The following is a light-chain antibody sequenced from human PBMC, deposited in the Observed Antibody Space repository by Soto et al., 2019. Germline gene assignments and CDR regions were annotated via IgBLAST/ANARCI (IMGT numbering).Light chain of an antibody. CDR1: SSNIGSNT. CDR2: NNN. Sequence: QSVLTQPPSASETPGQRVTISCSGSSSNIGSNTVNWYQQLPGTAPKLLIYNNNQRPSGVPDRFSGSKSGTSASLAISGLRSEDEADYYCAAWDDSLTGPVFGGGTQLTVL. V-gene: IGLV1-44*01. CDR3: AAWDDSLTGPV. J-gene: IGLJ2*01.